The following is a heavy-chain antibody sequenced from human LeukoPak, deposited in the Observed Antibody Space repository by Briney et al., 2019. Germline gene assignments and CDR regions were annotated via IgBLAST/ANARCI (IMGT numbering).Heavy chain of an antibody. V-gene: IGHV4-59*12. CDR1: GGSISSYY. D-gene: IGHD1/OR15-1a*01. CDR2: IYYSGST. Sequence: SETLSLTRTVSGGSISSYYWSWIRQPPGKGLEWIGYIYYSGSTNYNPSLKSRVTISVDTSENQFSLKLSSVTAADTAVYYCARVGTLAYFDYWGQGTLVTVSS. CDR3: ARVGTLAYFDY. J-gene: IGHJ4*02.